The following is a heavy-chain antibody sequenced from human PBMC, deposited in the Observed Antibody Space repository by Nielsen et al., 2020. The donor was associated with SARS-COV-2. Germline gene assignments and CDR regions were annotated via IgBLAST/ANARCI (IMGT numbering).Heavy chain of an antibody. J-gene: IGHJ3*01. Sequence: DSVKGRFTISRDNAKNSLDLQMNSLRVEDTAVYYCARDWSRAFDVWGQGTMVTVSS. CDR3: ARDWSRAFDV. V-gene: IGHV3-11*06.